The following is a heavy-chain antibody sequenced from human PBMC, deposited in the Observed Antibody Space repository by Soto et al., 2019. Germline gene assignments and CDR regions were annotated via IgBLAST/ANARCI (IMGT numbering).Heavy chain of an antibody. CDR1: GFTFSSYG. J-gene: IGHJ4*02. Sequence: GGSLRLSCAASGFTFSSYGMHWVRQAPGKGLEWVAVIWYDGSNKYYADSVKGRFTISRDNSKNTLYLQMNSLRAEDTAVYYCARGLATLDYYGSGNSFDYWGQGTLVTVSS. CDR2: IWYDGSNK. CDR3: ARGLATLDYYGSGNSFDY. V-gene: IGHV3-33*01. D-gene: IGHD3-10*01.